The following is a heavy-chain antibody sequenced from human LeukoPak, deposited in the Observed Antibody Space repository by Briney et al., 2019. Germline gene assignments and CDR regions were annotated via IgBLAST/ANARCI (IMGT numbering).Heavy chain of an antibody. CDR2: INPNSGGT. D-gene: IGHD3-16*01. V-gene: IGHV1-2*02. Sequence: ASVKVSCKASGYTFTGYYMHWVRQAPGQGLEWMGWINPNSGGTNYAQKFQGRVTMTRDTSISTAYMEVSRLRSDDTAVYYCARGRYDRGTRLDYWGQGTLVTVSS. CDR1: GYTFTGYY. J-gene: IGHJ4*02. CDR3: ARGRYDRGTRLDY.